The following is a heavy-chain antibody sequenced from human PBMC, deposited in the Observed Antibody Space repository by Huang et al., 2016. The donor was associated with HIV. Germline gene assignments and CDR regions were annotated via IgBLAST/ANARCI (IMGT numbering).Heavy chain of an antibody. D-gene: IGHD6-19*01. CDR3: AKDQGSGWLGIDY. CDR1: GFIFRSYG. J-gene: IGHJ4*02. V-gene: IGHV3-30*18. Sequence: QVHLVESGGGVVQPGGSLRLSCAASGFIFRSYGMHWVRQAPGKGPEWVAVITYDGGKEDYTDSLRGRFTISRDNSKNTMYLQMDSLRTEDTAVYYCAKDQGSGWLGIDYWGQGNLVTVSS. CDR2: ITYDGGKE.